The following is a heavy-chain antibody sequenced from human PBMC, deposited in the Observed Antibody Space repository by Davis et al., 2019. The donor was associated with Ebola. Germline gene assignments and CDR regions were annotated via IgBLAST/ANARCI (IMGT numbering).Heavy chain of an antibody. CDR1: GYTFTSYG. Sequence: APVKVSCKASGYTFTSYGISWVRQAPGQGLEWMGWISAYNGNTNYAQKFQGRVTMTRDTSISTAYMELSSLRSEDTAVYYGARDQDITGTYYMDVWGKGTTVTVSS. D-gene: IGHD1-20*01. CDR2: ISAYNGNT. CDR3: ARDQDITGTYYMDV. V-gene: IGHV1-18*01. J-gene: IGHJ6*03.